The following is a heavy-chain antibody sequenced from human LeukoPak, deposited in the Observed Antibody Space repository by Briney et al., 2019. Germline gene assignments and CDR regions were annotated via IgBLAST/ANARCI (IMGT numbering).Heavy chain of an antibody. V-gene: IGHV3-23*01. D-gene: IGHD3-10*01. Sequence: PGGSLRLSCAASGFTFSSYAMSWARQGPGKGLEWVSAISGGGGYTYYADSVKGRFTISRDNSKSTLYLQMTSLRAGDTAIYYCAKGIYGSGTFYLFDYWGQGTLVTVSS. CDR3: AKGIYGSGTFYLFDY. CDR1: GFTFSSYA. CDR2: ISGGGGYT. J-gene: IGHJ4*02.